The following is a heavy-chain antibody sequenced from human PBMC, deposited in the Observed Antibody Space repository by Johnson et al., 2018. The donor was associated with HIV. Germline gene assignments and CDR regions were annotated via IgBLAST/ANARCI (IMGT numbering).Heavy chain of an antibody. CDR2: IYSGGST. J-gene: IGHJ3*02. Sequence: VQLVESGGGLVQPGGSLRLSGAASGFTVSSNYMSWVRQAPGKGLEWVSIIYSGGSTYYADSVKGTFTISRDNSKNTLYLQMNSLRAEDTAVYYCARYCSGGRCYPRYAFDIWGQGTMVTVSS. D-gene: IGHD2-15*01. CDR3: ARYCSGGRCYPRYAFDI. CDR1: GFTVSSNY. V-gene: IGHV3-66*01.